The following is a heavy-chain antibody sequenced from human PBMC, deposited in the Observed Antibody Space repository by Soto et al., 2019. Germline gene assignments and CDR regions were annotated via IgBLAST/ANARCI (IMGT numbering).Heavy chain of an antibody. CDR1: GFTFSGYA. J-gene: IGHJ4*02. V-gene: IGHV3-21*01. CDR3: ARDLALAGNY. CDR2: ISSTSTYT. D-gene: IGHD6-19*01. Sequence: GGSLRLSCAASGFTFSGYAMNWVRQTQEKGLEWVSSISSTSTYTHYADSVKGRFTISRDNANNSLFLQMNSLRAEDTAIYYCARDLALAGNYWGQGALVTVS.